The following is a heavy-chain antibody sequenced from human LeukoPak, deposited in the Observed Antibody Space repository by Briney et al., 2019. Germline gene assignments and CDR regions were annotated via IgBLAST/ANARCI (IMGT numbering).Heavy chain of an antibody. CDR3: ATYRGGRQGLLDY. V-gene: IGHV4-34*01. J-gene: IGHJ4*02. D-gene: IGHD1-26*01. Sequence: SETLSLTCAVYGGSFSGYYWSWIRQPPGKGLEWIGEINHSGSTNYNPSLKSRVTISLDTSKNQFSLKLSSMTAADTAVYYCATYRGGRQGLLDYWGQGYLVTVSS. CDR1: GGSFSGYY. CDR2: INHSGST.